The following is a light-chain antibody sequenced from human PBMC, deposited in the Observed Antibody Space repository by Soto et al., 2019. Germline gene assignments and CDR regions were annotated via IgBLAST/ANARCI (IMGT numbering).Light chain of an antibody. J-gene: IGLJ2*01. V-gene: IGLV2-14*01. CDR2: EVT. CDR1: RSDVGGYNY. Sequence: QSALTQPASVSGSPGQSITISCTGTRSDVGGYNYVSWYQHHPGKAPKLLIYEVTNRPAEVSNRFSGSKSGITASLTISGLQSEDEADSYCSSYTSGSTVIFGGGTKLTVL. CDR3: SSYTSGSTVI.